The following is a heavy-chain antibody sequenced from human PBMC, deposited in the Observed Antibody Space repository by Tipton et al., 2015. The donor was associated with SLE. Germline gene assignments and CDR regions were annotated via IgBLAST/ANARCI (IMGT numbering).Heavy chain of an antibody. CDR2: IKQDGSEK. Sequence: SLRLSCAASGFTFSSYWMSWVRQAPGKGLEWVANIKQDGSEKYYVDSVKGRFTISRDNAENSLYLQMNSLRAEDTAVYYCARGEYYGSGSYWDDYWGQGTLVTVSS. V-gene: IGHV3-7*01. D-gene: IGHD3-10*01. CDR1: GFTFSSYW. CDR3: ARGEYYGSGSYWDDY. J-gene: IGHJ4*02.